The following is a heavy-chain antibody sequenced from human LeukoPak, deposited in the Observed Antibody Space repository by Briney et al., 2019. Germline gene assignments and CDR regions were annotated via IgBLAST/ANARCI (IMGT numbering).Heavy chain of an antibody. CDR2: MNPNSGNT. Sequence: ASVKVSCKASGYTFTSYDINWVRQATGQGLEWMGWMNPNSGNTGYAQKFQGRVTITRNTSISTAYMELSRPSSADTAVYYCARVGSPFWSGYSYYYYYMDVWGKGTTVTVSS. D-gene: IGHD3-3*01. CDR1: GYTFTSYD. V-gene: IGHV1-8*03. J-gene: IGHJ6*03. CDR3: ARVGSPFWSGYSYYYYYMDV.